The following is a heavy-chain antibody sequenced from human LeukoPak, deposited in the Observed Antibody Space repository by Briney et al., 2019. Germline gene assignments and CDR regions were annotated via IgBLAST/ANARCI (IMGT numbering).Heavy chain of an antibody. CDR1: GYTFTSSH. D-gene: IGHD1-26*01. Sequence: ASVRVSCKTSGYTFTSSHAHWVRQAPGQGLEWMGLVNCGDGYTNYAQKLQGRVSVTADTSTSTLYMDLTSLTTEDMAICYCARDRGGSYSIDYWGQGTLVTVSS. J-gene: IGHJ4*02. V-gene: IGHV1-46*01. CDR3: ARDRGGSYSIDY. CDR2: VNCGDGYT.